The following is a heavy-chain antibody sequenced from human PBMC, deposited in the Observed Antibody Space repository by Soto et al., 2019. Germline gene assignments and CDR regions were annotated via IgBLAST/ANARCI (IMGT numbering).Heavy chain of an antibody. CDR1: GFSFSDYF. CDR2: INPSGDRT. V-gene: IGHV1-46*01. Sequence: ASVKVSCKASGFSFSDYFMHWVRQAPGQGLEWMGIINPSGDRTDYAQKFQGRVTITRDTSTSTVYMDLSSLRSEDTAVYYCARVFYGYYYYGMDVWGQGTTVTVSS. CDR3: ARVFYGYYYYGMDV. J-gene: IGHJ6*02. D-gene: IGHD3-10*01.